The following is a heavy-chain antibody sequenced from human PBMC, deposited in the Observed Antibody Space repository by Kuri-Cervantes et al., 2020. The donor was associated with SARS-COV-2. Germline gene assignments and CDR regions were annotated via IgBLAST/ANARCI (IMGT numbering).Heavy chain of an antibody. CDR1: GGSFSGYY. J-gene: IGHJ4*02. CDR2: INHSGST. Sequence: GSLRLSCAVYGGSFSGYYWSWIRQPPGKGLEWIGEINHSGSTNYNPSLKSRVTISVDTSKNQFSLKLSSVTAADTAVYYCARGLGSGYYYGSFDYWGQGTRVTVSS. D-gene: IGHD3-22*01. CDR3: ARGLGSGYYYGSFDY. V-gene: IGHV4-34*01.